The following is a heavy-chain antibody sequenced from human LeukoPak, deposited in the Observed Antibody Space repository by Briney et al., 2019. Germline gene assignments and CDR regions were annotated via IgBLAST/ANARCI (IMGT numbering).Heavy chain of an antibody. CDR2: IWYDGSNK. J-gene: IGHJ4*02. V-gene: IGHV3-33*01. D-gene: IGHD4-17*01. CDR1: GFTFSSYG. Sequence: GGSLRLSCAASGFTFSSYGMHWVRQAPGKGLEWVAVIWYDGSNKYYADSVKGRFTISRDNSKNTLNLQMNSLRAEDTAVYYCASFDYGDYGDYWGQGTLVTVSS. CDR3: ASFDYGDYGDY.